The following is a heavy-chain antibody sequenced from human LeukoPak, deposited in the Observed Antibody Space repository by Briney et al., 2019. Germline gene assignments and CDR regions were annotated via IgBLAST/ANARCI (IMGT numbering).Heavy chain of an antibody. CDR2: ISSSSTYI. D-gene: IGHD3-10*01. V-gene: IGHV3-21*01. CDR3: AKDAIWFGETSEEAGDY. J-gene: IGHJ4*02. CDR1: GFTFDDYA. Sequence: GGSLRLSCAASGFTFDDYAMHWVRHAPGKGLEWVSSISSSSTYIYYADSVKGRFTISRDNAKNSLYLQMNSLRAEDTAMYYCAKDAIWFGETSEEAGDYWGQGTLVTVSS.